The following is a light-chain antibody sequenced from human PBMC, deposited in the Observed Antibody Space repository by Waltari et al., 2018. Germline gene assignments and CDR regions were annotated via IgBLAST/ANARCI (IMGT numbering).Light chain of an antibody. CDR1: SSNIGSNY. V-gene: IGLV1-47*01. CDR3: AAWHDSLGRLV. Sequence: QSVLTQPPSASGTPGQRVTISCSGSSSNIGSNYVCWYQQLTGAAPTLLIYRSNQRPSGVPDRFSGSKSGTSASLASSVLRSEDEAVYYCAAWHDSLGRLVFGAGTTVTIL. CDR2: RSN. J-gene: IGLJ1*01.